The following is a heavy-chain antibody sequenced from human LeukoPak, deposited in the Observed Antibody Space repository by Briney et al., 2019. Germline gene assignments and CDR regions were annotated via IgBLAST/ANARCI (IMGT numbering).Heavy chain of an antibody. CDR3: ARMLYDSSPV. V-gene: IGHV6-1*01. CDR1: GDSVSSNSAA. D-gene: IGHD2-8*01. CDR2: TYYRSKWFN. Sequence: SQTLSLTCAISGDSVSSNSAAWNWFRQAPSRGLEWLGRTYYRSKWFNNYAVSVKSRIAINPDSSRNQYSLHLNSVTPEDTAVYYCARMLYDSSPVWGQGTLVTVSS. J-gene: IGHJ4*02.